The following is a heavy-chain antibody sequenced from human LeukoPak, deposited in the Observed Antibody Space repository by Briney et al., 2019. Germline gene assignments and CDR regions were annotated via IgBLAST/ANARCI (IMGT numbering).Heavy chain of an antibody. Sequence: ASVKVSCKASGYTFTTYGISWVRQAPGQGLEWMGWISAYNGNTNYAQKLQGRVTMTTDTSTSTAYMELRSLRSDDTAVYYCARRDSSGWRNWFDPWGQGTLVTVSS. D-gene: IGHD6-19*01. V-gene: IGHV1-18*01. CDR1: GYTFTTYG. J-gene: IGHJ5*02. CDR2: ISAYNGNT. CDR3: ARRDSSGWRNWFDP.